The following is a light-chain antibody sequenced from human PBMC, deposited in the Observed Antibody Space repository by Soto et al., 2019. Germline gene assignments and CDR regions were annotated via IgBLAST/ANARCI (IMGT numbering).Light chain of an antibody. CDR1: QSIRTS. CDR2: MAS. J-gene: IGKJ1*01. V-gene: IGKV1-5*03. Sequence: DIQMTQSTSTLSAFVGDRVTITCRASQSIRTSLAWYQQKPGKAPKLLIYMASSLESGVPARFTGSGSATEFTLSISSLQPDEFATYYCQQYDDYSRTFGQGTKVEIK. CDR3: QQYDDYSRT.